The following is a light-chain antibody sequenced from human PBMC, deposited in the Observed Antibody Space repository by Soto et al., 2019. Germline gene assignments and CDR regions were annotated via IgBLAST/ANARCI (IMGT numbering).Light chain of an antibody. CDR2: GAS. J-gene: IGKJ1*01. CDR1: PSVSSSS. V-gene: IGKV3-20*01. CDR3: QQYGSSPST. Sequence: ENVLTQSPGPPSFSPGGKATPSRKARPSVSSSSLAWYQQNPGQAPRLLIYGASSRATGIPDRFSGSGSGTDFTLTISRLELEDFAVYYCQQYGSSPSTFGQGTKVDVK.